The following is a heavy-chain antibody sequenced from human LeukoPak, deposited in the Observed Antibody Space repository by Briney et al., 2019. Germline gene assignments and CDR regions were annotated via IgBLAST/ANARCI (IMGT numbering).Heavy chain of an antibody. J-gene: IGHJ4*02. V-gene: IGHV3-30*04. CDR1: GFTLSSYA. CDR2: ISYDGSDK. D-gene: IGHD5-18*01. Sequence: GGSLRLSCAASGFTLSSYAMHWVRQAPGKGLEWVAVISYDGSDKYYADSVKGRFTISRDNSKNTLYLQMNSLRAEDTAVYYCARVGRGYSFNVYYFDYWGQGTLVTVSS. CDR3: ARVGRGYSFNVYYFDY.